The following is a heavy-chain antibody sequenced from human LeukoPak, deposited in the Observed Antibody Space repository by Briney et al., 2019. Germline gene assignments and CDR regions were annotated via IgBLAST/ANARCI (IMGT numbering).Heavy chain of an antibody. J-gene: IGHJ4*02. CDR3: ARDNDVLRYFDWSEPFDY. Sequence: ASVKVSCKASGYSFTSYGISWVRQAPGQGLEWMGWISAYNGNTNYAQRLQGRVTITRDTSASTAYMELSSLRSEDTAVYYCARDNDVLRYFDWSEPFDYWGQGTLVTVPS. D-gene: IGHD3-9*01. CDR1: GYSFTSYG. CDR2: ISAYNGNT. V-gene: IGHV1-18*01.